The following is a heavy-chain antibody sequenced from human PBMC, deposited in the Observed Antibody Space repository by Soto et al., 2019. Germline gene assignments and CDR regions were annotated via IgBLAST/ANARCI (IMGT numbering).Heavy chain of an antibody. CDR2: IYYSGST. CDR3: VYQRRGTEH. CDR1: GGSISSYY. J-gene: IGHJ4*02. D-gene: IGHD1-1*01. Sequence: SETLSLTCTVSGGSISSYYWSWIRQPPGKGLEWIGYIYYSGSTNYNPSLKSRLTMSLDTSKNQFSLKLSSVTAADTAVYYCVYQRRGTEHWGKGTLVTVSS. V-gene: IGHV4-59*01.